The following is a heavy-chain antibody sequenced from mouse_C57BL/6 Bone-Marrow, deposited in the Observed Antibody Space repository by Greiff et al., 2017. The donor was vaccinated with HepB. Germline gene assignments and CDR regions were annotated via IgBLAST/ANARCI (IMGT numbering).Heavy chain of an antibody. V-gene: IGHV1-63*01. Sequence: QVQLQQSGAELVRPGTSVKMSCKASGYTFTNYWIGWAKQRPGHGLEWIGDIYPGGGYTNYNEKFKGKATLTADRSSSPAYMQFSSLTSEDSAMYDCERARYAMDYWGQGTSVSVSS. CDR3: ERARYAMDY. J-gene: IGHJ4*01. CDR1: GYTFTNYW. CDR2: IYPGGGYT.